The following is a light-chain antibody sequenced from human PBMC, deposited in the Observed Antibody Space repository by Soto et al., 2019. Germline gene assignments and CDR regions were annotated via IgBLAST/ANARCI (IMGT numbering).Light chain of an antibody. Sequence: QSVLTQPASVSGSPGQSLTISCTGTSSDGGGYNYVSLYQQHPGKAPKLMIYXVXXRXSXVSNRFSGSKSGNTASLTISGLQAEDEADYYCSSYTSSSTLYVFGTGTKVTVL. CDR3: SSYTSSSTLYV. J-gene: IGLJ1*01. CDR1: SSDGGGYNY. V-gene: IGLV2-14*01. CDR2: XVX.